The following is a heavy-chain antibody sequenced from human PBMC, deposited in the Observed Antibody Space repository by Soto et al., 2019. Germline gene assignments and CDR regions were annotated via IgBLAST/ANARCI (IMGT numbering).Heavy chain of an antibody. J-gene: IGHJ3*02. D-gene: IGHD3-16*01. V-gene: IGHV3-21*01. CDR1: GFTFSSYS. CDR2: ISSSSSYI. CDR3: ARVRGDAWGAFDT. Sequence: PGGSLRLSCAASGFTFSSYSMHWVRQAPGKGLEWVASISSSSSYIYYADSVKGRFTISRDNAKNSLYLQMNSLRAEGTAVYYCARVRGDAWGAFDTRGEGTMVTV.